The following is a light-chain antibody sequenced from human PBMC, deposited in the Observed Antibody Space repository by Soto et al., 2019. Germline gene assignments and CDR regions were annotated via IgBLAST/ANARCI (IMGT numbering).Light chain of an antibody. V-gene: IGKV3-20*01. CDR2: GAS. J-gene: IGKJ3*01. Sequence: EIVLTQSPGTLSVSPGERVTLSCRASQSIRRSYLAWYQQRPGKAPSLLIFGASYRATGIPDRFSGSGSGTEFTLTNDRLDHEVFAVYSCQQSKSSHPEYNFGPGTKVDRK. CDR3: QQSKSSHPEYN. CDR1: QSIRRSY.